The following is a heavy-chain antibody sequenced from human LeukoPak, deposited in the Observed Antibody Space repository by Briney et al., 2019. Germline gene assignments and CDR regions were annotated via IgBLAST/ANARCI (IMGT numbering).Heavy chain of an antibody. J-gene: IGHJ4*02. V-gene: IGHV3-30*18. CDR2: ISYDGSNK. Sequence: GGSLRLSCAASGFTFSSYGMHWVRQAPGKGLEWVAVISYDGSNKYYADSVKGRFTISRDNSKNTLYLQMNSLRAEDTAVYYSAKTYYDSSGYDYWGQGTLVTVSS. CDR1: GFTFSSYG. D-gene: IGHD3-22*01. CDR3: AKTYYDSSGYDY.